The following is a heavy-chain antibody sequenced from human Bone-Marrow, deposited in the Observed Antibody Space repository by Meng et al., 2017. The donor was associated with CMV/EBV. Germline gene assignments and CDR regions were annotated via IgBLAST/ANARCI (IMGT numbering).Heavy chain of an antibody. CDR2: IDPNSGDT. Sequence: ASVKVSCKASGYTFTGYYLHWVRQAPGQGLEWMGRIDPNSGDTDNAQKFQGRITMTRDSSISTIYMDLRGLTSDDTAIYYCARDFLAWESSMELFYHYGMDVWGQGTTVTVSS. D-gene: IGHD1-26*01. V-gene: IGHV1-2*02. CDR3: ARDFLAWESSMELFYHYGMDV. CDR1: GYTFTGYY. J-gene: IGHJ6*02.